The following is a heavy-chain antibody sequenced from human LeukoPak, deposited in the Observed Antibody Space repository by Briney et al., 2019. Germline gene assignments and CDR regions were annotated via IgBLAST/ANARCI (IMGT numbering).Heavy chain of an antibody. V-gene: IGHV1-2*06. D-gene: IGHD5-24*01. CDR2: IKPKSGGT. CDR1: GYTFTGYY. CDR3: ARGTLGGWLQLNY. J-gene: IGHJ4*02. Sequence: ASVKVSCKASGYTFTGYYMHWVRQAPGQGLEWMGRIKPKSGGTNYAQKFQGRVTMTRDTSISTAYMELSRLRSDDTAVYYCARGTLGGWLQLNYWGQGTLVTVSS.